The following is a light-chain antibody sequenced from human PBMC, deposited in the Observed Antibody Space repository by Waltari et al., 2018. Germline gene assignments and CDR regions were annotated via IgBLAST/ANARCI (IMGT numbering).Light chain of an antibody. V-gene: IGLV3-21*04. J-gene: IGLJ1*01. CDR1: NIESKS. Sequence: SYVLTQPPSVSVAPGKTASITCGGNNIESKSVHWYQQKPGQAPILGISYDSDRPSGIPGRFSGSNAGNTATLSSSRVEAGDEADYYCQVWDANTDPGVFGTGTEVTVL. CDR3: QVWDANTDPGV. CDR2: YDS.